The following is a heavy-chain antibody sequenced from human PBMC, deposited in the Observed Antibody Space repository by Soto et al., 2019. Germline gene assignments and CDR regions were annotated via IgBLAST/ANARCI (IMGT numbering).Heavy chain of an antibody. CDR3: AREQSSGWPWGDYYYYGMDV. V-gene: IGHV3-74*01. CDR2: INSDGSST. CDR1: GFTFSSYW. D-gene: IGHD6-19*01. Sequence: GGSLRLSCAASGFTFSSYWMHWVRQAPGKGLVWVSRINSDGSSTSYADSVKGRFTISRDNAKNTLYLQMNSLRAEDTAVYYCAREQSSGWPWGDYYYYGMDVWGQGTTVTVSS. J-gene: IGHJ6*02.